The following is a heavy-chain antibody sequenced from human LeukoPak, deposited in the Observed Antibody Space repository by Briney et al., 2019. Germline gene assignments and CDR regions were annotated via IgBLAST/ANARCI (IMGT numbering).Heavy chain of an antibody. CDR3: ARGLDYDFWSGYPYYYYYGMDV. Sequence: SETLSLTCAVYGGSFSGYYWSWIRQPPGKGLEWIGEINHSGSTNYNPSLKSRVTISVDTSKNQFSLKLSSVTAADTAVYYCARGLDYDFWSGYPYYYYYGMDVWGQGTTVTVSS. CDR2: INHSGST. D-gene: IGHD3-3*01. CDR1: GGSFSGYY. J-gene: IGHJ6*02. V-gene: IGHV4-34*01.